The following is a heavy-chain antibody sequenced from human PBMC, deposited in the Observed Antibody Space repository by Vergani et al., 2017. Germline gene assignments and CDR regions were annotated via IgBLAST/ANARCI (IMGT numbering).Heavy chain of an antibody. J-gene: IGHJ4*02. Sequence: EVQLVESGGGLIQPGGSLRLSCAASGFTVSTNYMSWVRQAPGKGLEWVSAISGSGGSTYYADSVKGRFTISRDNSKNTLYLQMNSLRAEDTALYYCAKDIGRVAKGYFDYWGQGTLVTVSS. V-gene: IGHV3-23*04. CDR1: GFTVSTNY. D-gene: IGHD1-26*01. CDR2: SGSGGST. CDR3: AKDIGRVAKGYFDY.